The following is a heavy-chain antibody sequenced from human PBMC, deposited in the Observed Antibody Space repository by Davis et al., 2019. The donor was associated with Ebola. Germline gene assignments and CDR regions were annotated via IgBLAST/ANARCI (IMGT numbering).Heavy chain of an antibody. Sequence: PSETLSLTCTVSVGNIGNYNWSWIRQSSGKDMQWLGYFDYHGQPKYTPSLNGRLSLSMDTIKRQVFLKLTSVTAADAAIYFCARDKDPYGGRYKSRPPNAFDLWGQGTKVAVSS. J-gene: IGHJ3*01. CDR2: FDYHGQP. CDR1: VGNIGNYN. D-gene: IGHD1-26*01. CDR3: ARDKDPYGGRYKSRPPNAFDL. V-gene: IGHV4-59*12.